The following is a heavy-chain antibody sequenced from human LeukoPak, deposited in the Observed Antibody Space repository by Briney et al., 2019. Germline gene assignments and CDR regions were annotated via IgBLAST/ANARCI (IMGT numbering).Heavy chain of an antibody. CDR3: ARHHELVDWNHDYYYYMDV. CDR1: GGSISSYY. D-gene: IGHD1-1*01. CDR2: IYYSGST. Sequence: SETLSLTCTVSGGSISSYYWSWIRQPPGKGLEWIGYIYYSGSTNYNPSLKSRVTISVDTSKNQFSLKLSSVTAADTAVYYCARHHELVDWNHDYYYYMDVWGKGTTVTVSS. J-gene: IGHJ6*03. V-gene: IGHV4-59*08.